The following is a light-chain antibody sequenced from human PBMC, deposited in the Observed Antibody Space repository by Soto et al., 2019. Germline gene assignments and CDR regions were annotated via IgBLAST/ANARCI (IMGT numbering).Light chain of an antibody. CDR3: SSYAGGFVV. J-gene: IGLJ2*01. Sequence: QSALTQPASVSGSPGQSITISCTGTSSDIGAHTYVSWFQQHPGKVPKVIIYNVSTRPSGISDRFSGSKSGNTASLTISGLQAEDEADYYCSSYAGGFVVFGGGTKLNVL. CDR2: NVS. CDR1: SSDIGAHTY. V-gene: IGLV2-14*01.